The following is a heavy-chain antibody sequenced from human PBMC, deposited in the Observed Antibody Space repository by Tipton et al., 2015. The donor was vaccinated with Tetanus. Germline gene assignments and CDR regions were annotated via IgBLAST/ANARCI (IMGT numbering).Heavy chain of an antibody. CDR1: GDPMNDFY. J-gene: IGHJ6*02. Sequence: TLSLTCTVSGDPMNDFYWSWIRQPPGKGLEWIGHIFYSGNTDYNPSLKSRVTISVDTSRKQFSLKLSSVTAADTAVYYCARHRLTGDTEYGMDVWGQGTTVTVSS. CDR3: ARHRLTGDTEYGMDV. V-gene: IGHV4-59*08. CDR2: IFYSGNT. D-gene: IGHD5-18*01.